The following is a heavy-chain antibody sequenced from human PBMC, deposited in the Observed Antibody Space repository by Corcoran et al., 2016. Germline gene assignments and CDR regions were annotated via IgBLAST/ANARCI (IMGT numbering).Heavy chain of an antibody. J-gene: IGHJ4*02. CDR1: GYSIRTGYH. Sequence: QVQLQESGPGLVKPSETLSLTCTVSGYSIRTGYHWGWIRQPPGKGLEWIGNIYRNGDTYYNTSLKSRVTMSVDTSKNQFSLRLTSVTAADTAVYVCARVDGVFDYWGQGTLVIVSS. CDR2: IYRNGDT. V-gene: IGHV4-38-2*02. CDR3: ARVDGVFDY. D-gene: IGHD3-10*01.